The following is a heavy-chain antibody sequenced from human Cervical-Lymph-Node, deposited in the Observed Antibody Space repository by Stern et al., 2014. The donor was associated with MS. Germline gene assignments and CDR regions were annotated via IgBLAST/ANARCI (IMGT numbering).Heavy chain of an antibody. CDR2: IGGYYGNT. Sequence: VQLVQSGPEVKKPGASGKVSCKASGYIFTRYGVTWVRQAPGQGLEWMGWIGGYYGNTRNAEKFQGRVSMTMDTSTTTAFMELRTLRSDDTALYFCARERGPPPGVAAADHWGQGTLVTVSS. CDR1: GYIFTRYG. CDR3: ARERGPPPGVAAADH. V-gene: IGHV1-18*01. J-gene: IGHJ4*02. D-gene: IGHD6-13*01.